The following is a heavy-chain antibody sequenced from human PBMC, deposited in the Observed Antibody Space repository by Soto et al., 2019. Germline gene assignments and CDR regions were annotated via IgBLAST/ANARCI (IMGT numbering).Heavy chain of an antibody. Sequence: SETLSLTCSFSGDSVTSHYLTWIRQSPEKGLEWIGYMHYTGFSHYNPSLKSRLTISVDKSKNQFTLQLTSVTVADTAVYYCVRRNGNAGYTSWAQVPRVRVS. J-gene: IGHJ4*02. CDR1: GDSVTSHY. CDR3: VRRNGNAGYTS. D-gene: IGHD1-1*01. CDR2: MHYTGFS. V-gene: IGHV4-59*02.